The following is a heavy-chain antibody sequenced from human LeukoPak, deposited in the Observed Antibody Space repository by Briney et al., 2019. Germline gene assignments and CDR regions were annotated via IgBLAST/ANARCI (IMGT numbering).Heavy chain of an antibody. CDR1: GFTFSTYS. CDR2: ISGSGGST. D-gene: IGHD2-2*01. Sequence: GGSLRLSCAASGFTFSTYSMNWVRQAPGKGLEWVSAISGSGGSTYYADSVKGRFTISRDNSKNTLYLQMNSLGAEDTAVYYCAKSPKTYCSSTSCYPYYYYYMDVWGKGTTVTISS. J-gene: IGHJ6*03. CDR3: AKSPKTYCSSTSCYPYYYYYMDV. V-gene: IGHV3-23*01.